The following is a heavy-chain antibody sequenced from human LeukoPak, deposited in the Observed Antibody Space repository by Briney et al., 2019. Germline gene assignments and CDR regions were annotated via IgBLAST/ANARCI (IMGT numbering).Heavy chain of an antibody. CDR2: MNHSGST. CDR1: GGSFSGYY. D-gene: IGHD6-13*01. J-gene: IGHJ4*02. Sequence: SETLSLTCAVYGGSFSGYYWSWIRQPPGKGLEWIGEMNHSGSTNYNPSLKSRVTISADTSKNQFSLKLSSVTAADTAVYYCARGRNGYSNSWYVNYWGQGTLVTVSS. V-gene: IGHV4-34*01. CDR3: ARGRNGYSNSWYVNY.